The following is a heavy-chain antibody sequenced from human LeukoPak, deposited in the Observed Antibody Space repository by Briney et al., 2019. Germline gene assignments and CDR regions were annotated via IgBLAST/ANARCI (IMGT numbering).Heavy chain of an antibody. CDR2: INWNGGST. CDR3: ARDQGPSHCTNGVCYSPSEGENWFDP. CDR1: GFTFDDYG. D-gene: IGHD2-8*01. J-gene: IGHJ5*02. Sequence: GGSLRLSCAASGFTFDDYGMSWVRQAPGKGLEWVSGINWNGGSTGYADSVKGRFTISRDNAKNSLYLQMNSLRAEDTALYYCARDQGPSHCTNGVCYSPSEGENWFDPWGQGTLVTVSS. V-gene: IGHV3-20*04.